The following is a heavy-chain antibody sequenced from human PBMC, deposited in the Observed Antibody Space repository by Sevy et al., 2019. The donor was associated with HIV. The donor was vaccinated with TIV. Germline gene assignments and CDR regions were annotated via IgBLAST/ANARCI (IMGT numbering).Heavy chain of an antibody. CDR2: IRYDGSNK. CDR3: AKDAIFGVVPDY. V-gene: IGHV3-30*02. D-gene: IGHD3-3*01. CDR1: GFTFSSYG. J-gene: IGHJ4*02. Sequence: GGSLRLSCAASGFTFSSYGMHWVRQAPGKGLEWVAFIRYDGSNKYYADSVKGRFTISRDNSKNTLYLQMNSLRAEDTAAYYCAKDAIFGVVPDYWGQGTLVTVSS.